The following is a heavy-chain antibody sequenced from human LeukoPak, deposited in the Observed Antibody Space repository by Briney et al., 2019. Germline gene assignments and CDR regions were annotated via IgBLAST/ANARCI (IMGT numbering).Heavy chain of an antibody. V-gene: IGHV4-34*01. CDR2: INHSGST. D-gene: IGHD2-15*01. Sequence: SETLSLTCAVYGGSFSGYHWSWIRQPPGKGLEWIGEINHSGSTNYNPSLKSRVTISVDTSKNQFSLKLSSVTAADTAVYYCARGMCSGGSCPPGYYFDYWGQGTLVTVSS. J-gene: IGHJ4*02. CDR1: GGSFSGYH. CDR3: ARGMCSGGSCPPGYYFDY.